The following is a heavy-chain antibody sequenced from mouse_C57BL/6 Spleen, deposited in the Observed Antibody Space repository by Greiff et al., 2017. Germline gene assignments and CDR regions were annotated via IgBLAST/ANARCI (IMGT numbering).Heavy chain of an antibody. CDR1: GFSLTSYG. CDR2: IWSGGST. J-gene: IGHJ3*01. Sequence: VMLVESGPGLVQPSQSLSITCTVSGFSLTSYGVHWVRQSPGKGLEWLGVIWSGGSTDYNAAFISRLSISKDNSKSQVFFKMNSLQADDTAIYYCARNNGGCFAYWGQGTLVTVSA. V-gene: IGHV2-2*01. CDR3: ARNNGGCFAY.